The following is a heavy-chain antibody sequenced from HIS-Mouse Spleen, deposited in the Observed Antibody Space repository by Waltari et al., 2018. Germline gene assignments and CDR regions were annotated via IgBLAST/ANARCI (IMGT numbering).Heavy chain of an antibody. CDR1: CGSFSGYY. D-gene: IGHD6-19*01. CDR2: INHSGST. V-gene: IGHV4-34*01. Sequence: QVQLQQWGAGLLKPSETLSLTCAVYCGSFSGYYLSRIPQPPGKGLEWIGEINHSGSTNYNPSLKSRVTISVDTSKNQFSLKLSSVTAADTAVYYCAGRAYSSGWYFDYWGQGTLVTVSS. J-gene: IGHJ4*02. CDR3: AGRAYSSGWYFDY.